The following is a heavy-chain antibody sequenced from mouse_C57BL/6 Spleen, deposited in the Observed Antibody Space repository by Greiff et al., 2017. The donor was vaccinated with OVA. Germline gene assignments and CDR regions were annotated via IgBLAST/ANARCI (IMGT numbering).Heavy chain of an antibody. V-gene: IGHV1-53*01. J-gene: IGHJ3*01. Sequence: QVQLQQPGPELVKPGASVKLSCKASGYTFTSYWMHWVKQRPGQGLEWFGTINPSNGGTNYNEQFKSKATLTVDQSSSTAYMQLSSLTSEDSAVYYCARSDDGYPFAYWGQGTLVTVSA. CDR3: ARSDDGYPFAY. CDR2: INPSNGGT. D-gene: IGHD2-3*01. CDR1: GYTFTSYW.